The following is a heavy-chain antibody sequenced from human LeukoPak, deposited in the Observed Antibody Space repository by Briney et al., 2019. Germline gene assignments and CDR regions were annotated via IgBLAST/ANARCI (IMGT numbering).Heavy chain of an antibody. D-gene: IGHD2-15*01. CDR3: AKDTYRLREDRKDDY. J-gene: IGHJ4*02. Sequence: PGGSLRLSCAASGFTFSSYAMSWVRQAPGKGLEWVSAISGSGGSTYYADSVKGRFTISRDNSKNKLYLQMNSLRAEDTAVYYCAKDTYRLREDRKDDYWGQGTLVTVSS. CDR2: ISGSGGST. V-gene: IGHV3-23*01. CDR1: GFTFSSYA.